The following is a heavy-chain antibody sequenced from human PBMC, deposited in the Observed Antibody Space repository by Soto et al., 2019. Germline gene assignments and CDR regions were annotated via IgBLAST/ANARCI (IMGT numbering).Heavy chain of an antibody. V-gene: IGHV2-5*02. D-gene: IGHD1-26*01. CDR3: AHAYGGRSLY. CDR2: IYRDDTK. Sequence: QITLKESGPTLVKPTQTLTLTCTFSGFSLPTARVGVGWIRQPPGKALEWLAVIYRDDTKTYRPSRNSRLTITKDTSNNQVALTMTDMDHVDTATYYCAHAYGGRSLYWGQGTLVTVSS. J-gene: IGHJ4*02. CDR1: GFSLPTARVG.